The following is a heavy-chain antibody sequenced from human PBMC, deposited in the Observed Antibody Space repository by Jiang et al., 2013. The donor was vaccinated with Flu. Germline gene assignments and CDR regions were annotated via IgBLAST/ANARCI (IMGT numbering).Heavy chain of an antibody. J-gene: IGHJ5*02. V-gene: IGHV4-61*01. CDR2: IYYSGST. CDR1: GGSVSSGSYY. D-gene: IGHD6-13*01. Sequence: PGLLKPSETLSLTCTVSGGSVSSGSYYWSWIRQPPGKGLEWIGYIYYSGSTNYNPSLKSRVTISVDTSKNQFSLKLSSVTAADTAVYYCARAGIAAAGTRWFDPWGQGTLVTVSS. CDR3: ARAGIAAAGTRWFDP.